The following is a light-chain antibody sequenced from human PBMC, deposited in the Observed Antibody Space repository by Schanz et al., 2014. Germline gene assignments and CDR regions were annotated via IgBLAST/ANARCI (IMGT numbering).Light chain of an antibody. Sequence: EIVLTQSPATLPVSPGERATVSCRASQSIRGNLAWYQQKPGQPPRLLIYGASSRATGIPDRFTGSGSGTDFTLTISRLEPEDFAVYYCQQYATSPFTFGPGTNVDIK. J-gene: IGKJ3*01. CDR1: QSIRGN. CDR3: QQYATSPFT. CDR2: GAS. V-gene: IGKV3-20*01.